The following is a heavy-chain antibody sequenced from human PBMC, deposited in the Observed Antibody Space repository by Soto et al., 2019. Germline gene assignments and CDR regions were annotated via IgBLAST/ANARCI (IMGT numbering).Heavy chain of an antibody. CDR1: GYSFAGYW. V-gene: IGHV5-10-1*01. Sequence: GESLKISCLGSGYSFAGYWITWVRQKPGKGLEWMGRIDPSDSQTYYSPSFRGHVTISVTKSITTVFLQWSSLRASDTAMYYCARQIYDSDTGPNFQYYFDSWGQGTPVTVSS. CDR3: ARQIYDSDTGPNFQYYFDS. D-gene: IGHD3-22*01. J-gene: IGHJ4*02. CDR2: IDPSDSQT.